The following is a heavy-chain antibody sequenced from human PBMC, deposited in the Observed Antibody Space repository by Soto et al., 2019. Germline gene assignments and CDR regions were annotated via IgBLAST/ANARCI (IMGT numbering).Heavy chain of an antibody. D-gene: IGHD6-13*01. V-gene: IGHV4-34*01. J-gene: IGHJ5*02. Sequence: SETLGVRCAFYEGCFSVYYWNWMRQPPGKGLEWIGEINHSGSTNYNPSLKSRVTISVDTSKDQFSLKLSSVTAADTAVYYCAVRYSSSWYWFDPWGQGTMVTFSS. CDR2: INHSGST. CDR3: AVRYSSSWYWFDP. CDR1: EGCFSVYY.